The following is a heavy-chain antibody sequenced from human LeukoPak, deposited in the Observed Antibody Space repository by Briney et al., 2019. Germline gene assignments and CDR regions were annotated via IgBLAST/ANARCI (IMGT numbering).Heavy chain of an antibody. J-gene: IGHJ4*02. CDR2: FDPEDGET. Sequence: GASLKASCKVSGYTLTELSMHWVRQAPGKGLEWMGGFDPEDGETIYAQKFQGRVTMTEDTSTDTAYMELSSLRSEDTAVYYCATFSSSFNYFDYWGQGTLVTVSS. V-gene: IGHV1-24*01. D-gene: IGHD6-13*01. CDR1: GYTLTELS. CDR3: ATFSSSFNYFDY.